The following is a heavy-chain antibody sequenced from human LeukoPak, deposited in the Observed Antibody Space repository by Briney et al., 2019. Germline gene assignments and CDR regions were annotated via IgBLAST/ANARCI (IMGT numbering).Heavy chain of an antibody. Sequence: PSETLSLTCTVSGGSISDSRYYWGWIRQSPGKGLEWIGSIYYTGSTYYNPSLEGRVTISLDTSMSHFSLKLNSVTTADTAVYYCAKNTPFTNLIVGGVIDFWGQGTLVTVPS. CDR2: IYYTGST. V-gene: IGHV4-39*07. CDR3: AKNTPFTNLIVGGVIDF. CDR1: GGSISDSRYY. J-gene: IGHJ4*02. D-gene: IGHD3-22*01.